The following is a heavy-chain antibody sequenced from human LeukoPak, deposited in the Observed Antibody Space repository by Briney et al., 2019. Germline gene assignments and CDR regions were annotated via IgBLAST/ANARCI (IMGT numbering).Heavy chain of an antibody. CDR1: GGTFSSYA. Sequence: SVKVSCKASGGTFSSYAISWVRQAPGQGLEWMGGIIPIFGTANYAQKFQGRVTITADKSTSTAHMELSSLRSEDTAVYYCARDYYDILTGYFSFDYWGQGTLVTVSS. CDR3: ARDYYDILTGYFSFDY. V-gene: IGHV1-69*06. CDR2: IIPIFGTA. D-gene: IGHD3-9*01. J-gene: IGHJ4*02.